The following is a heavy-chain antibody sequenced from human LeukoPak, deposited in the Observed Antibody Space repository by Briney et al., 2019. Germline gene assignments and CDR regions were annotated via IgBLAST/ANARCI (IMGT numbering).Heavy chain of an antibody. Sequence: GGSLRLSCAASGFTFSNYWMTWVRQAPGKGLEWVANIKQDGSEKYYVDSVKGRFTISRDNAENSLYLQMNSLTAADTAVYYCARNWNLDYWGQGTLVPVSS. J-gene: IGHJ4*02. CDR3: ARNWNLDY. D-gene: IGHD1-1*01. CDR1: GFTFSNYW. CDR2: IKQDGSEK. V-gene: IGHV3-7*05.